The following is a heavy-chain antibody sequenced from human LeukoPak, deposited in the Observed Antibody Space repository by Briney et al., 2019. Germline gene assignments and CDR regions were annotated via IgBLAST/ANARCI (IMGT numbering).Heavy chain of an antibody. J-gene: IGHJ3*02. CDR1: GFTFSSYG. CDR3: AKDMRIVRETYDAFDI. Sequence: GGSLRLSCAASGFTFSSYGMHWVRQAPGKGLEWVAVISYDGSNKYYADSVKGRFTISRDNTKNTLYLQMNSLRAEDTAVYYCAKDMRIVRETYDAFDIWGQGTMVTVSS. D-gene: IGHD3-22*01. V-gene: IGHV3-30*18. CDR2: ISYDGSNK.